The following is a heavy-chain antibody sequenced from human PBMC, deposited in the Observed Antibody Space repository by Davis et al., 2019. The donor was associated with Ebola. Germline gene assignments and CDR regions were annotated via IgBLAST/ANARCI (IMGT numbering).Heavy chain of an antibody. CDR2: INPNSGGT. D-gene: IGHD2-2*02. Sequence: ASVTVSCQASGYTFTGYYMHWVRQAPGQGLEWMGWINPNSGGTNYAQKFQGRVTMTRDTSISTAYMELSRLRSDDTAVYYRARDRPAAIRSVNWFDPWGQGTLVTVSS. CDR1: GYTFTGYY. J-gene: IGHJ5*02. CDR3: ARDRPAAIRSVNWFDP. V-gene: IGHV1-2*02.